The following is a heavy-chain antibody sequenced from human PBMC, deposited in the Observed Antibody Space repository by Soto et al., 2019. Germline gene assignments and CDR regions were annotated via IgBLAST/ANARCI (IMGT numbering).Heavy chain of an antibody. Sequence: GGSLRLSCAASGFTFSSYGMHWVRQAPGKGLEWVAVISYDGSNKYYADSVKGRFTISRDNSKNTLYLQMNSLRAEDTAVYYCAKEYFDWLFPADYWGQGTLVTVSS. CDR2: ISYDGSNK. CDR3: AKEYFDWLFPADY. V-gene: IGHV3-30*18. J-gene: IGHJ4*02. D-gene: IGHD3-9*01. CDR1: GFTFSSYG.